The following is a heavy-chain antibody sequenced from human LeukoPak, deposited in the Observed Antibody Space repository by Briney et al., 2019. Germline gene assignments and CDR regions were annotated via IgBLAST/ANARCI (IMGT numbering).Heavy chain of an antibody. CDR2: IKHDGSEK. V-gene: IGHV3-7*01. D-gene: IGHD6-13*01. CDR3: ARDFSGSSWSFDY. J-gene: IGHJ4*02. CDR1: AFIFSGHW. Sequence: PGGSLRLSCEGSAFIFSGHWMNWVRQAPGKGLEWVASIKHDGSEKYYVDSVRGRFTISRDNTMNSLYLQMSSLRAEDTAVYYCARDFSGSSWSFDYWGQGTLVTVSS.